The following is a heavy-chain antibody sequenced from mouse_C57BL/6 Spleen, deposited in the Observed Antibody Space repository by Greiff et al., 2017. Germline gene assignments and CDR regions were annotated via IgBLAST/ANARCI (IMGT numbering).Heavy chain of an antibody. CDR1: GYTFTDYY. J-gene: IGHJ2*01. CDR3: AGSGTTLITTS. D-gene: IGHD2-4*01. Sequence: QVQLQQSGAELVRPGASVKLSCKASGYTFTDYYINWVKQRPGQGLEWIARIYPGSGNTYYNEKFKGKATLTAEKSSSTAYLQLSSLTSEDTAVCVRAGSGTTLITTSWGQGTTLTVSS. V-gene: IGHV1-76*01. CDR2: IYPGSGNT.